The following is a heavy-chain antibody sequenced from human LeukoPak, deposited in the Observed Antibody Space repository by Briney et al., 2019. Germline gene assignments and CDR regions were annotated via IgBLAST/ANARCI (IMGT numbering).Heavy chain of an antibody. CDR2: IIPIFGTA. J-gene: IGHJ5*02. V-gene: IGHV1-69*13. D-gene: IGHD1-26*01. CDR3: ASGSYPKGWFDP. Sequence: ASVKVSYKASGGTFSSYAISWVRQAPGQGLEWMGGIIPIFGTANYAQKFQGRVTITADESTSTAYMELSSLRSEDTAVYYCASGSYPKGWFDPWGQGTLVTVSS. CDR1: GGTFSSYA.